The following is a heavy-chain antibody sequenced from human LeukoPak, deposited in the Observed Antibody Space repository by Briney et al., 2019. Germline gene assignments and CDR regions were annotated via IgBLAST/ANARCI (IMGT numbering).Heavy chain of an antibody. CDR2: IRYNGSTK. Sequence: PGGSLRLSCAASGFTFSSYGMHWVRQAPGKGLEWVAFIRYNGSTKYYADSVKGRFTISRDNAKNTLYLQMNGLRAEDTAVYYCAAPLRYVGWLSREGGFDIWGQGRVVAVSS. CDR3: AAPLRYVGWLSREGGFDI. V-gene: IGHV3-30*02. CDR1: GFTFSSYG. J-gene: IGHJ3*02. D-gene: IGHD3-9*01.